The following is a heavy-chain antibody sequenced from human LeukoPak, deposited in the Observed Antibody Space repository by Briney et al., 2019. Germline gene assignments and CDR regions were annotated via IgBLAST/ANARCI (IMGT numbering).Heavy chain of an antibody. CDR2: VPNDETNK. CDR3: VLGHYGGLFDN. V-gene: IGHV3-30*04. J-gene: IGHJ4*02. Sequence: PGGSLRLSCAASGFTFTRYDMHWVRQAPGKGLEWVAVVPNDETNKDYGNSVKGRFTIARDNSKNTLYLQMNSLRVEDTAVYYCVLGHYGGLFDNWGQGALVTVSS. D-gene: IGHD4-23*01. CDR1: GFTFTRYD.